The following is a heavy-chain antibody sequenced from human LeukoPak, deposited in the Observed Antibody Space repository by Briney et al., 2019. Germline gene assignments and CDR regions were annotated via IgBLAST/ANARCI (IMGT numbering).Heavy chain of an antibody. J-gene: IGHJ4*02. Sequence: AGSLTLSCAASGFTVSTNFMSWVRQAPGKGLDYVSLIYSVGNTYYADSVKGRFTISRDNSKNTLYLQMNSLRAEDTAVYYCASECPSDYWGQGNVVPVSS. V-gene: IGHV3-53*01. CDR3: ASECPSDY. CDR1: GFTVSTNF. CDR2: IYSVGNT.